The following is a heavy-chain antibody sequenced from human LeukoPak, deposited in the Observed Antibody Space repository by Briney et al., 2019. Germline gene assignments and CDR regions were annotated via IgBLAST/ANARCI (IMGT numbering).Heavy chain of an antibody. CDR1: GGSISSSSYY. D-gene: IGHD5-12*01. J-gene: IGHJ4*02. Sequence: SETLSLTCTVSGGSISSSSYYWGWIRQPPGKGLEWIGSIYYSGSTYYNPSLKSRVTISVDTSKNQFSLKLSSVTAADTAVYYCAREDIVATTPFDYWGQGTLVTVSS. V-gene: IGHV4-39*07. CDR2: IYYSGST. CDR3: AREDIVATTPFDY.